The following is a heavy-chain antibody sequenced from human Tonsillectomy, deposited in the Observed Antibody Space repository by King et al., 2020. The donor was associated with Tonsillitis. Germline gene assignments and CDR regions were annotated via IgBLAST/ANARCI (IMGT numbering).Heavy chain of an antibody. CDR2: FRRNANSFTT. D-gene: IGHD5-24*01. Sequence: VQLVESGGGLVQPGGSLRLSCASSGFTFRDHYMDWVRQAPGKGLEWGGGFRRNANSFTTEYAAFVKGRFTISRDVSKNSLYLQMNSLRTEDTAVYYCGRKTLATNGIDNWGQGTLVTVSS. CDR1: GFTFRDHY. V-gene: IGHV3-72*01. CDR3: GRKTLATNGIDN. J-gene: IGHJ4*02.